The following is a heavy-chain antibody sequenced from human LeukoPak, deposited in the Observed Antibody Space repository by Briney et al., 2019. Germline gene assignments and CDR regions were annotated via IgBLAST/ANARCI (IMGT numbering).Heavy chain of an antibody. CDR3: ARGVTSDWYFDV. Sequence: SETLSLTCTVSGGSISGYYWSWIRQAAGEGLEYIGRTYITGSTNYNPSLKSRVTMSIDENQFSLKLNSVTAADTAVYYCARGVTSDWYFDVWGRGTLVTVSS. CDR1: GGSISGYY. CDR2: TYITGST. D-gene: IGHD4-11*01. J-gene: IGHJ2*01. V-gene: IGHV4-4*07.